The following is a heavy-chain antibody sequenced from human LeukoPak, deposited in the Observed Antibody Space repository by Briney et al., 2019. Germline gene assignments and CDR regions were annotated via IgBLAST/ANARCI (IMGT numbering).Heavy chain of an antibody. CDR2: INPNRGGT. Sequence: GASVKVSCKASGYTFIGYHLHWVRQAPGQGLEWMGWINPNRGGTNLAQKFQGRVIMTRDTSISTAYMEVTRLRPDDTAIYYCARLPRVHFDSWGQGTLVTVSS. V-gene: IGHV1-2*02. J-gene: IGHJ4*02. D-gene: IGHD2-8*01. CDR1: GYTFIGYH. CDR3: ARLPRVHFDS.